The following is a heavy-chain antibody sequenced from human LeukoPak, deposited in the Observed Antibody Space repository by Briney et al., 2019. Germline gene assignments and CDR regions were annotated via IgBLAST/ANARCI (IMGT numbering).Heavy chain of an antibody. CDR2: ISYDGSNK. V-gene: IGHV3-30*03. Sequence: GGSLRLSCAASGFTFSSYGMHWVRQAPGKGLEWVAVISYDGSNKYYADSVKGRFTISRDNSKNTLYLQMNSLRAEDTAVYYCARDSTVWGTQPTSYWGQGTLVTVSS. J-gene: IGHJ4*02. CDR1: GFTFSSYG. D-gene: IGHD3-16*01. CDR3: ARDSTVWGTQPTSY.